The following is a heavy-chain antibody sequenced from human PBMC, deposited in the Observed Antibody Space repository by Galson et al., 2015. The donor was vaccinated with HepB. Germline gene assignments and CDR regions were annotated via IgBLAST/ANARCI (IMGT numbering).Heavy chain of an antibody. CDR3: AKDLDGSGRGNRFDS. J-gene: IGHJ4*02. CDR2: ISWDGSTT. V-gene: IGHV3-43*01. D-gene: IGHD3-10*01. CDR1: GFTFDDYM. Sequence: SLRLSCAGSGFTFDDYMIHWVRQVPGKGLEWVSLISWDGSTTYYADSLKGRFTISRDNSKNSLYLQMNSLRSEDTALYYCAKDLDGSGRGNRFDSWGQGTLVIVSS.